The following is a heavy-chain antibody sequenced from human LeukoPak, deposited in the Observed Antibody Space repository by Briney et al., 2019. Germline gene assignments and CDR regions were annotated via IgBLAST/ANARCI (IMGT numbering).Heavy chain of an antibody. CDR3: ARRGYGSGNYYYPN. Sequence: GESLKISCKGCGYSFTNHYIGWVRLMPGKGLEWMGIIYPGDSDTRYSPSIQGQVTISADKSISTAYLQWSSLKASDTAMYYCARRGYGSGNYYYPNWGQGTLVTVSS. J-gene: IGHJ4*02. CDR1: GYSFTNHY. CDR2: IYPGDSDT. D-gene: IGHD3-10*01. V-gene: IGHV5-51*01.